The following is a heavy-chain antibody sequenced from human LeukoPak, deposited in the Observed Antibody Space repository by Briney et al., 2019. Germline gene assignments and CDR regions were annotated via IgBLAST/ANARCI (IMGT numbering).Heavy chain of an antibody. CDR2: IYYSGST. CDR1: GGSISSSSYY. CDR3: ARDCGTYSIDY. Sequence: SETLSLTCTVSGGSISSSSYYWGWIRQPPGKGLEWIGSIYYSGSTYYNPSLKSRVTISVDTSKNQFSLKLSSVTAADTAVYYCARDCGTYSIDYWGQGTLVTVSS. D-gene: IGHD6-13*01. J-gene: IGHJ4*02. V-gene: IGHV4-39*07.